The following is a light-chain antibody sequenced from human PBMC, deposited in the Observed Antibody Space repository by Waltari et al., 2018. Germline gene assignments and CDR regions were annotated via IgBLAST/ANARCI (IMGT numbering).Light chain of an antibody. CDR2: DVS. V-gene: IGLV2-11*01. CDR1: SNDVGAYNY. J-gene: IGLJ3*02. Sequence: QSALTQPRSVSGSPGQSVTISCTGTSNDVGAYNYDFSHQQHPGKAPKLMIYDVSKRPSGVPDRFSASKSGNTASLTISGLQAEDEADYYCCSYTGTYTHWVFGGGTKLTVL. CDR3: CSYTGTYTHWV.